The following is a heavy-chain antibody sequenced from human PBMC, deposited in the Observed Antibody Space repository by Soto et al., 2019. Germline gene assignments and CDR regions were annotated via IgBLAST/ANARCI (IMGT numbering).Heavy chain of an antibody. V-gene: IGHV5-51*01. CDR1: GYSFTNYW. Sequence: VVSLKISCNDSGYSFTNYWIGWGRQMPWKGLEWMGIIYPGDSDTKYSPSFQGQVTISADKSISTAYLQWSSLKASDAAIYYCARQGLYGSDWDGMDVWGQGTTVTVSS. CDR2: IYPGDSDT. J-gene: IGHJ6*02. D-gene: IGHD2-2*02. CDR3: ARQGLYGSDWDGMDV.